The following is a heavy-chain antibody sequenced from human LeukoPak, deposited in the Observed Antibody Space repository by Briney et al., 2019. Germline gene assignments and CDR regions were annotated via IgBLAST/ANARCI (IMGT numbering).Heavy chain of an antibody. CDR2: ISYDESDK. V-gene: IGHV3-30*03. J-gene: IGHJ4*02. CDR1: GFTFSSYG. Sequence: PGRSLRLSCAASGFTFSSYGMHSVRQAPGKGLEWVALISYDESDKYYADSVKGRFTISRDNSKNTLFLQMNSLRAEDTAVYYCARGGLFCGSDCFPDCWGQGSTVSVCS. D-gene: IGHD2-21*02. CDR3: ARGGLFCGSDCFPDC.